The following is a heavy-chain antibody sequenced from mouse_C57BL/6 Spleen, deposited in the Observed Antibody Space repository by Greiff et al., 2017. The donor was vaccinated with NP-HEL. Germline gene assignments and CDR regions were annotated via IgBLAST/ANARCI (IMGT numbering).Heavy chain of an antibody. Sequence: QVQLQQSGAELVRPGSSVKLSCKASGYTFTSYWMHWVKQRPIQGLEWIGNIDPSDSETHYTQKFKDKATLTVDNSSSTSFMQLSSLTSDDSAVYYCARSGGYDAAMDYWGQGTSVTVSS. CDR3: ARSGGYDAAMDY. J-gene: IGHJ4*01. V-gene: IGHV1-52*01. CDR2: IDPSDSET. D-gene: IGHD2-2*01. CDR1: GYTFTSYW.